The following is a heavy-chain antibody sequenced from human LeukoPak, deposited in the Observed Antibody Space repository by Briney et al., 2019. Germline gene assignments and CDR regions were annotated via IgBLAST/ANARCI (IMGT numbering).Heavy chain of an antibody. D-gene: IGHD3-22*01. CDR1: GFTFSSYG. Sequence: GSLRLSCAASGFTFSSYGMHWVRQAPGKGLEWVAFIRYDGSNKYYADSVKGRFTISRDNSKNTLYLQMNSLRAEDTAVYYCARGRRNYDSRAYQGGDSWGQGTLVTVSS. V-gene: IGHV3-30*02. CDR2: IRYDGSNK. CDR3: ARGRRNYDSRAYQGGDS. J-gene: IGHJ4*02.